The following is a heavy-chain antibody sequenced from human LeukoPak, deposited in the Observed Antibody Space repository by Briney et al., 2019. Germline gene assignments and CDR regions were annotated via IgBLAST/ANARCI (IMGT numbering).Heavy chain of an antibody. CDR1: GYTFTSYY. V-gene: IGHV1-46*01. D-gene: IGHD4-17*01. J-gene: IGHJ3*02. Sequence: ASVKVSCKASGYTFTSYYMHWVRQAPGQGLEWMGIINPSGGSTSYAQKFRGRVTMTRDTSTSTVYMELSSLRSEDTAVYYCAREFYGDDDAFDIWGQGTMVTVSS. CDR3: AREFYGDDDAFDI. CDR2: INPSGGST.